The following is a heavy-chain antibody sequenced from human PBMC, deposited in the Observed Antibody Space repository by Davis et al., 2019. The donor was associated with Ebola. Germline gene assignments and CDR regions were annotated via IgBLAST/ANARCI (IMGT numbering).Heavy chain of an antibody. Sequence: ASVKVSCKASGYTFTGYYMHWVRQAPGQGLEWMGWINPNSGGTNYAQKFQGWVTMARDTSISTAYMELSRLRSDDTAVYYCARDQKGFKQRGDAFDIWGQGTMVTVSS. V-gene: IGHV1-2*04. CDR1: GYTFTGYY. CDR3: ARDQKGFKQRGDAFDI. CDR2: INPNSGGT. D-gene: IGHD6-25*01. J-gene: IGHJ3*02.